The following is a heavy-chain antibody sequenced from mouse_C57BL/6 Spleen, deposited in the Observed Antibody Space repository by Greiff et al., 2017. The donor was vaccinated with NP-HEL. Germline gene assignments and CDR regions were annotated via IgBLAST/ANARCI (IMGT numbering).Heavy chain of an antibody. Sequence: VQLQQSGAELVRPGSSVKLSCKASGYTFTSYWMHWVKQRPIQGLEWIGNIDPSDSETHYNQKFKDKATLTVDKSSSTAYMQLSSLTSEDSAVYYCARDYYGSSYPAWCAYWGQGTLVTVSA. D-gene: IGHD1-1*01. CDR2: IDPSDSET. J-gene: IGHJ3*01. CDR3: ARDYYGSSYPAWCAY. CDR1: GYTFTSYW. V-gene: IGHV1-52*01.